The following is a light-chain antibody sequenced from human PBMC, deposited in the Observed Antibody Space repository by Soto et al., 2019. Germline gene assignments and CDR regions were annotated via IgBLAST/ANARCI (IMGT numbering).Light chain of an antibody. CDR2: EVN. Sequence: AHPQPPSASGSPGQSVTISCTGTSSDVGEWNYVSWYQHHPGKAPKLMIYEVNKRPSGVPDRFSGTKSGNTASLTVSGLQAEDGADYYWSSYAGSNKYVFGGGTKVTV. CDR1: SSDVGEWNY. CDR3: SSYAGSNKYV. J-gene: IGLJ1*01. V-gene: IGLV2-8*01.